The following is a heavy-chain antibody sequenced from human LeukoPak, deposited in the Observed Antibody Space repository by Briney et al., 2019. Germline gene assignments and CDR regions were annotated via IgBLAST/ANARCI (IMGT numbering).Heavy chain of an antibody. V-gene: IGHV4-4*07. Sequence: SETLSLTCAVYGGSFSGYYWSWIRQPPGKGLEWIGRINISGSTNYNPSLKSRVTMSIDTSKNQFSLNLSSVTAADTAVYYCARDDGYWGQGTLVTVSS. CDR1: GGSFSGYY. J-gene: IGHJ4*02. CDR3: ARDDGY. CDR2: INISGST.